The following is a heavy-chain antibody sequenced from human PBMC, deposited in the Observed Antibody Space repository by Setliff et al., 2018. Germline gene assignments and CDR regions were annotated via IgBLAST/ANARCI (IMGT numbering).Heavy chain of an antibody. J-gene: IGHJ4*02. CDR1: GYPFTDYY. Sequence: GASVKVSCKTSGYPFTDYYIHWVRQAPGQGLEWMGRINPNSGATNFAQKFQGRVTMTRDTSISTAYMDLSRLRSDDTAVYYGARDLYNSGSDYWGQGTLVTVPQ. CDR2: INPNSGAT. V-gene: IGHV1-2*06. D-gene: IGHD6-25*01. CDR3: ARDLYNSGSDY.